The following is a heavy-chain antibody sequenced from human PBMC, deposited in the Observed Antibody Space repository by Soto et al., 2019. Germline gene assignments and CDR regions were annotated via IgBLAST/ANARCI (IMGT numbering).Heavy chain of an antibody. CDR1: GFTFSAYW. V-gene: IGHV3-74*01. CDR3: ARGIGYSAQDY. Sequence: HPGGSLRLSCATSGFTFSAYWMHWVRQAPGKGLVWVSRISGDVSSTSYADSVKGRFTISRDNAKNTLYLQMDSLRAEDTAVYYCARGIGYSAQDYWGQGTLVTVSS. CDR2: ISGDVSST. D-gene: IGHD1-1*01. J-gene: IGHJ4*02.